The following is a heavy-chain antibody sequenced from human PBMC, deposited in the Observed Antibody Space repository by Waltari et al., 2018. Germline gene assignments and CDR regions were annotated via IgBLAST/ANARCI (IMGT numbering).Heavy chain of an antibody. V-gene: IGHV3-53*01. CDR3: TRDRGAPATAMGFDS. CDR2: IYSEGHT. D-gene: IGHD5-18*01. Sequence: EVQVEESGGDLIQPGGSLRLSCAVSGFTVSNSYMSWVRQAPGKGLGWVLRIYSEGHTNYADSVKDRFIISRDNSKNTVDLKMNSLRVEDTAMYYCTRDRGAPATAMGFDSWGQGTLVTVSS. J-gene: IGHJ4*02. CDR1: GFTVSNSY.